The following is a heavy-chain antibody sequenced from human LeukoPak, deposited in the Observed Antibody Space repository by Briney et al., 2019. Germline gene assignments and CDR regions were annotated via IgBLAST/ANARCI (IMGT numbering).Heavy chain of an antibody. V-gene: IGHV4-59*01. Sequence: PSETLSLTCTVSGGSISSYYWSWIRQPPGKGLEWIGYIYYSGSTNYNPSLKSRVTISVDTSKNQFSLKLSSVTAADTAVYYCARGGDCSGWLGDYNWFDPWGQGTLVTVSS. J-gene: IGHJ5*02. D-gene: IGHD6-19*01. CDR2: IYYSGST. CDR1: GGSISSYY. CDR3: ARGGDCSGWLGDYNWFDP.